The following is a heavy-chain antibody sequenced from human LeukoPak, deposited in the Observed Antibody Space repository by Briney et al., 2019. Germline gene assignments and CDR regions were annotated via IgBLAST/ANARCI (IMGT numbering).Heavy chain of an antibody. D-gene: IGHD3-10*01. CDR1: GGSISSGSYY. J-gene: IGHJ6*03. CDR3: ARDRFPNYYMDV. V-gene: IGHV4-61*02. Sequence: SQTLSLTCTVSGGSISSGSYYWSWIRQPAGKGLGWIGRIYTSGSTNYNPSLKSRVTISVDTSKNQFSLKLSSVTAADTAVYYCARDRFPNYYMDVWGKGTTVTVSS. CDR2: IYTSGST.